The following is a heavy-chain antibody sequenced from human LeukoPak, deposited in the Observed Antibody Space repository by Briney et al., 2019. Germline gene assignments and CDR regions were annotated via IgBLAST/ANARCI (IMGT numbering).Heavy chain of an antibody. CDR1: GFTFGDYA. D-gene: IGHD3-22*01. J-gene: IGHJ4*02. Sequence: PGGSLRLSCTASGFTFGDYAMSWFRQAPGKGLEWVGFIRSKAYGWTTEYAASVKGRFTISRDDSKSIAYLQMNSLKTEDTAVYYCTRPYYYDSSGPFDYWGQGTLVTVSS. V-gene: IGHV3-49*03. CDR3: TRPYYYDSSGPFDY. CDR2: IRSKAYGWTT.